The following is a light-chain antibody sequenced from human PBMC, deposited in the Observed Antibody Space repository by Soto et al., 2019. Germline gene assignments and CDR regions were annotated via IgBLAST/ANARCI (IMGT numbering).Light chain of an antibody. Sequence: QVTQSPSYLSASVGDSVTITCRASQSIRTWLAWYQQKPGTPPKLLIYKASSLEGGVPSRFSGNGSGTDFALTINNLQPEDCATYYCQQYNSYWTFGLGTKVDIK. CDR2: KAS. J-gene: IGKJ1*01. CDR1: QSIRTW. V-gene: IGKV1-5*03. CDR3: QQYNSYWT.